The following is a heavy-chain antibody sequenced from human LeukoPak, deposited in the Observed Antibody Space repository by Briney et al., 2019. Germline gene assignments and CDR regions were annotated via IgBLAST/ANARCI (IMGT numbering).Heavy chain of an antibody. CDR1: GGSFSGYY. Sequence: SETLSLTCAVYGGSFSGYYWSWIRQPPGKGLEWIGETNHSGSTNYNPSLKSRVTISVDTSKNQFSLKLSSVTAADTAVYYCARGWIPAFDIWGQGTMVTVSS. V-gene: IGHV4-34*01. CDR3: ARGWIPAFDI. D-gene: IGHD5-18*01. CDR2: TNHSGST. J-gene: IGHJ3*02.